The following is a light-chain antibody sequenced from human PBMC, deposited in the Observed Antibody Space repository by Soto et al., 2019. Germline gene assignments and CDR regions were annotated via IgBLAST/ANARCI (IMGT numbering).Light chain of an antibody. V-gene: IGLV2-14*01. J-gene: IGLJ2*01. CDR1: NSDVGGYNY. CDR3: SSYTGSSTVL. CDR2: EVS. Sequence: QSALTQPASVSGSPGQSITISCTGTNSDVGGYNYVSWYQQHPGKAPNLMIYEVSNRPSGVSNRFSGSKSGNTASLTISGLQAEDEADYYCSSYTGSSTVLFGGGTKLTVL.